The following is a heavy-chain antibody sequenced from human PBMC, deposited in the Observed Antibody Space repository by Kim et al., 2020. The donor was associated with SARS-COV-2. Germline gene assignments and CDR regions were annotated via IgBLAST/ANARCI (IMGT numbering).Heavy chain of an antibody. CDR1: GGSISSYY. CDR2: IHYSGST. D-gene: IGHD6-13*01. Sequence: SETLSLICIVSGGSISSYYWSWIRQPPGKGLEWIAYIHYSGSTKYNPSLKSRVTVAVDTTMNHLSLKLSSVTAADTAVYYCARDREYSSSWYGFDSWGQGILVTVSS. V-gene: IGHV4-59*13. J-gene: IGHJ4*02. CDR3: ARDREYSSSWYGFDS.